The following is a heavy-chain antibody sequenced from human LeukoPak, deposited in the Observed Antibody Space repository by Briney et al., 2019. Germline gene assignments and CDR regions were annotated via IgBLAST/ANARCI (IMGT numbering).Heavy chain of an antibody. CDR2: IYYSGST. V-gene: IGHV4-31*03. J-gene: IGHJ2*01. D-gene: IGHD1-26*01. CDR1: GGSISSGDYY. Sequence: SETLSLTCTVSGGSISSGDYYWSWIRQPPGKGLEWIGYIYYSGSTYYNPSLKSRVTISVDTSKNQFSLKLSSVTAADTAVYYCARPRATTFVSQTHWYFDLWGRGTLVTVSS. CDR3: ARPRATTFVSQTHWYFDL.